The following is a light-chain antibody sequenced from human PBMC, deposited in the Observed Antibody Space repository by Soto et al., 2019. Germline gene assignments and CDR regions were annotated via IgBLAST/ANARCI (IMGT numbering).Light chain of an antibody. V-gene: IGKV1-12*01. CDR2: VAS. Sequence: DIQMTQSPSSVSASVGDRVSITCRASQGIDNWLAWYQQKPGKAPKLLIYVASNLQSGVPSRFSGSGSGTEFTLTIISLQPEDCATYYCQKAKSFPYTFGQGTKVEIK. J-gene: IGKJ2*01. CDR3: QKAKSFPYT. CDR1: QGIDNW.